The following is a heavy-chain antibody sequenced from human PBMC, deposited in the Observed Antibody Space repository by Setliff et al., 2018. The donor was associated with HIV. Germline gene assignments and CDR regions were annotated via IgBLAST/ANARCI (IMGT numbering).Heavy chain of an antibody. CDR2: IIPIFGTA. V-gene: IGHV1-69*06. J-gene: IGHJ3*01. Sequence: SVKVSCKASGGTFSSYAISWVRQAPGQGLEWMGRIIPIFGTANYAQKFQGRVTVTGDTSTSTAYMELSSLTSEDTAVYYCAMGNSSWPYAFDFWGQGTMVTVSS. D-gene: IGHD6-13*01. CDR3: AMGNSSWPYAFDF. CDR1: GGTFSSYA.